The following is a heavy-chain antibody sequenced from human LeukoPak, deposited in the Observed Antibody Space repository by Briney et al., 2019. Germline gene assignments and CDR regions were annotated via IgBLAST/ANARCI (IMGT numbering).Heavy chain of an antibody. J-gene: IGHJ6*02. CDR3: ARLVPAAGKCFYGMDV. CDR2: IDPSDSYI. Sequence: HGESLRISCKGSGYRFTSYWITWVRQMPGRGLEWMGTIDPSDSYINYSPSFQGHVTISADKSIGTAYLQWSSLKASDTAMYYCARLVPAAGKCFYGMDVWGQGTTVTVSS. V-gene: IGHV5-10-1*01. CDR1: GYRFTSYW. D-gene: IGHD6-13*01.